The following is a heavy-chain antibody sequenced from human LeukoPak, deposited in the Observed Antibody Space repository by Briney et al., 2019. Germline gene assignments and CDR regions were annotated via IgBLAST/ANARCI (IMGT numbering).Heavy chain of an antibody. J-gene: IGHJ4*02. CDR1: GYTFTSYD. V-gene: IGHV1-8*01. D-gene: IGHD3-10*01. CDR2: MNPNSGNT. CDR3: ARGVVTMVRGATNYFGY. Sequence: GASVKVSCKASGYTFTSYDINWVRQATGQGLEWMGWMNPNSGNTGYAQKFQGRVTMTRNTSISTAYMELSSLRSEDTAVYYCARGVVTMVRGATNYFGYWGQGTLVTVSS.